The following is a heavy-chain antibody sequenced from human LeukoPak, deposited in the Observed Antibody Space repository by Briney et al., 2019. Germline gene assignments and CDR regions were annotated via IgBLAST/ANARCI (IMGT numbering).Heavy chain of an antibody. D-gene: IGHD3-22*01. V-gene: IGHV3-48*04. CDR3: ARGRSYYDSGGFENY. Sequence: GASLRLSCAASGFTFNRYSMNWIRQAPGKGLEWVSSISSSGSTIYYADSVKGRFTISRDNAKNSLYLQMNSLRAEDTALYYCARGRSYYDSGGFENYWGQGTLVTVSS. CDR2: ISSSGSTI. CDR1: GFTFNRYS. J-gene: IGHJ4*02.